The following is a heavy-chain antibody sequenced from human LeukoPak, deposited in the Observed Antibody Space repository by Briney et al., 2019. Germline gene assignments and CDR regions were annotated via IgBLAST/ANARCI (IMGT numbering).Heavy chain of an antibody. Sequence: GGSLRLSCAASGFTFSSYEMNWVRQAPGKGLEWVSYISSSGSTIYYADSVKGRFTISRDNAKNSLYLQMNSLRAEDTAVYYCARDHDYYDSSGYPARAFDIWGQGTMVTVSS. J-gene: IGHJ3*02. CDR1: GFTFSSYE. D-gene: IGHD3-22*01. CDR2: ISSSGSTI. V-gene: IGHV3-48*03. CDR3: ARDHDYYDSSGYPARAFDI.